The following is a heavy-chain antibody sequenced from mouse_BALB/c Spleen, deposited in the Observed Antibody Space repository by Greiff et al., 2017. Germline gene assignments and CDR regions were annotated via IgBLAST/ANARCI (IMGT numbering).Heavy chain of an antibody. CDR1: GYTFTSYY. V-gene: IGHV1S81*02. CDR3: TRGARRYAMDY. D-gene: IGHD2-12*01. Sequence: QVQLKQPGAELVKPGASVKLSCKASGYTFTSYYMYWVKQRPGQGLEWIGEINPSNGGTNFNEKFKSKATLTVDKSSSTAYMQLSSLTSEDSAVYYCTRGARRYAMDYWGQGTSVTVSS. CDR2: INPSNGGT. J-gene: IGHJ4*01.